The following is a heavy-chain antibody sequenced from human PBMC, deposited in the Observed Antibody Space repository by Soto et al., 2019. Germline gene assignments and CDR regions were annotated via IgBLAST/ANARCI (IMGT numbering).Heavy chain of an antibody. Sequence: GGSLILSCAASGFTFSNAWMNWVRQAPGKGLEWVGRIKSKTDGGTTDYAAPGKGRFTISRDDSKNTLDLQMNSLKTEEKAVYYCTTRGMVKSSSSSSSGDVWGQGTTVTVSS. J-gene: IGHJ6*02. D-gene: IGHD6-6*01. V-gene: IGHV3-15*07. CDR1: GFTFSNAW. CDR3: TTRGMVKSSSSSSSGDV. CDR2: IKSKTDGGTT.